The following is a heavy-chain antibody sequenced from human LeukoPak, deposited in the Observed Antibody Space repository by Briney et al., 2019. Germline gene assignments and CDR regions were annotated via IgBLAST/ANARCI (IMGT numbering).Heavy chain of an antibody. J-gene: IGHJ4*02. V-gene: IGHV4-59*01. D-gene: IGHD6-19*01. CDR3: ARGPYNTGWYLGFDY. Sequence: PSETLSLTCTVSGXSISSYYWSWIRQPPGKGLEWIGYIYYSGSTNYNSSLKSRVTISVDTSKNQFSLKLSSVTAADTAVYYCARGPYNTGWYLGFDYWGQGTLVTVSS. CDR1: GXSISSYY. CDR2: IYYSGST.